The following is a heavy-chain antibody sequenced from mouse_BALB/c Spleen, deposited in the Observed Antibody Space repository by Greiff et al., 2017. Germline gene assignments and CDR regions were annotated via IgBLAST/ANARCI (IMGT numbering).Heavy chain of an antibody. D-gene: IGHD2-14*01. Sequence: EVQGVESGGGLVQPGGSLRLSCATSGFTFTAYYMSWVRQPPGKALEWLGFIRNKANGYTTEYSASVKGRFTISRDNSQSILYLQMNTLRAEDSATYYCARDDRYDGFAYWGQGTLVTVSA. CDR3: ARDDRYDGFAY. CDR1: GFTFTAYY. CDR2: IRNKANGYTT. V-gene: IGHV7-3*02. J-gene: IGHJ3*01.